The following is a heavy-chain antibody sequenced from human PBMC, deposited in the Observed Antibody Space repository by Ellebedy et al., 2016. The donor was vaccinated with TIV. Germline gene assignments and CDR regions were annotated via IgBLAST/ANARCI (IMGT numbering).Heavy chain of an antibody. CDR3: AVMFGELFPEYFQH. CDR1: GLAVSSTY. D-gene: IGHD3-10*02. Sequence: GESLKISCSVSGLAVSSTYLSWVRQVPGKGLEWVSVFYIDGKTFYADSVKGRVTISRDTSKNTLDLQLSSLRAEDTAVYYRAVMFGELFPEYFQHWGLGTLVTVSS. J-gene: IGHJ1*01. V-gene: IGHV3-53*01. CDR2: FYIDGKT.